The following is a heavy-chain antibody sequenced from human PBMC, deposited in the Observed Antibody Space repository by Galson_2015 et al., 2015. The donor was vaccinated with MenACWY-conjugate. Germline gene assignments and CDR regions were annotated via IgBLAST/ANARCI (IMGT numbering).Heavy chain of an antibody. V-gene: IGHV4-59*01. CDR3: ARGYYYDSSGPYWYFDL. J-gene: IGHJ2*01. CDR2: IYYSGST. D-gene: IGHD3-22*01. Sequence: LTCTVSGGSISSYYWSWIRQPPGKGLEWIGYIYYSGSTNYNPSLKSRVTISVDTSKNQFSLKLSSVTAADTAVYYCARGYYYDSSGPYWYFDLWGRGTLVTVSS. CDR1: GGSISSYY.